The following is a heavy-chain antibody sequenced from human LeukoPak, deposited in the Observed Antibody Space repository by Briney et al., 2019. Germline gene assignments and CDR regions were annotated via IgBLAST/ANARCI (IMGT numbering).Heavy chain of an antibody. J-gene: IGHJ6*02. CDR1: GFTFSSYG. Sequence: PGGSLRLSCAASGFTFSSYGMHWVRQAPGKGLEWVAVISYDGSNKYYADSVKGRFTISRDNSKNTLYLQMNSLRAEDTAVYYCAKDPTPKNYDFWSGYSSGMDVWGQGTTVTVSS. V-gene: IGHV3-30*18. CDR3: AKDPTPKNYDFWSGYSSGMDV. D-gene: IGHD3-3*01. CDR2: ISYDGSNK.